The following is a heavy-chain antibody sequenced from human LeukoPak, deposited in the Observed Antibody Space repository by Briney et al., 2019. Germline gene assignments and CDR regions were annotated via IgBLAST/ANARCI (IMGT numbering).Heavy chain of an antibody. V-gene: IGHV4-39*01. CDR3: ARQIQYCSGGSCYSGNFQH. CDR2: IYYSGST. J-gene: IGHJ1*01. CDR1: GGSISSSSYY. Sequence: PSGTLSLTCTVSGGSISSSSYYWGWIRQPPGKGLEWIGSIYYSGSTYYNPSLKSRVTISVDTSKNQFSLKLSSVTAADTAVYYCARQIQYCSGGSCYSGNFQHWGQGTLVTVSS. D-gene: IGHD2-15*01.